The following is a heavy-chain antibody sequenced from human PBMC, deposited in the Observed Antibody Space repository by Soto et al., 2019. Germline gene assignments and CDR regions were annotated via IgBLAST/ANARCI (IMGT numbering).Heavy chain of an antibody. Sequence: ASVKVSCKASGYTFTSYAMHWVRQAPGQRLEWMGWINAGNGNTKYSQKFQGRVTITRDTSASTAYMELSSLRSEDTAVYYCARSIAVAGTFDYWGQGTLVTVYS. D-gene: IGHD6-19*01. CDR2: INAGNGNT. CDR1: GYTFTSYA. CDR3: ARSIAVAGTFDY. V-gene: IGHV1-3*01. J-gene: IGHJ4*02.